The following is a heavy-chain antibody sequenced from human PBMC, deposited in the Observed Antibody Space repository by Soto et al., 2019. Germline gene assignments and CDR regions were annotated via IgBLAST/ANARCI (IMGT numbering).Heavy chain of an antibody. J-gene: IGHJ4*02. V-gene: IGHV3-7*03. CDR1: GFTFRSYW. Sequence: EVHLVESGGGLVQPGGSLRLSCATSGFTFRSYWMTWVRQAPGKGLEWVASIKQDGSEDHYVDSVKGRFTISRDNAENSLYLQMNSLKVDDTAVYYCARDLGRRFDYWGPGTLVTVSS. D-gene: IGHD1-1*01. CDR2: IKQDGSED. CDR3: ARDLGRRFDY.